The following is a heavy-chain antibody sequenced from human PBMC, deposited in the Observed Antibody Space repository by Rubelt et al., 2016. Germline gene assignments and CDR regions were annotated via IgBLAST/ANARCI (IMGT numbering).Heavy chain of an antibody. V-gene: IGHV7-4-1*02. J-gene: IGHJ3*02. D-gene: IGHD1-1*01. CDR3: ARSNWDAGTFDI. Sequence: GFTGRFVFSLDNSVSTLYLQISNLKPEDTAVYYCARSNWDAGTFDIWGQGTMVTVSS.